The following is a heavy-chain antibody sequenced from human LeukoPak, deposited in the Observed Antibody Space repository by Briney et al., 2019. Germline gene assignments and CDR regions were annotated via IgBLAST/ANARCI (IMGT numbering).Heavy chain of an antibody. D-gene: IGHD3-9*01. CDR1: GGSISSYY. Sequence: SETLSLTCTVSGGSISSYYWSWIRQPSGKGLEWIGYIYYSGSTNYNPSLKSRVTISVDTSKNQFSLKLSSVTAADTAVYYCARNGRVDILTGTQPFDPWGQGTLVTVSS. CDR2: IYYSGST. V-gene: IGHV4-59*01. CDR3: ARNGRVDILTGTQPFDP. J-gene: IGHJ5*02.